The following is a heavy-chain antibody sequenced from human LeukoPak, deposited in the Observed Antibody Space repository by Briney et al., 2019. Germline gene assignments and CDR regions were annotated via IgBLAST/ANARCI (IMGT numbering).Heavy chain of an antibody. Sequence: PGGSLRLSCAAPGFTFSSYGMHWVRQAPGKGLEWVAVIWYDGSNKYYADSVKGRFTISRYTSKNTLYLQMNSLRAEDTAVYFCARDWSTTEGFVWGQGTLVTVSS. J-gene: IGHJ4*02. CDR1: GFTFSSYG. V-gene: IGHV3-33*01. CDR3: ARDWSTTEGFV. CDR2: IWYDGSNK. D-gene: IGHD3-3*01.